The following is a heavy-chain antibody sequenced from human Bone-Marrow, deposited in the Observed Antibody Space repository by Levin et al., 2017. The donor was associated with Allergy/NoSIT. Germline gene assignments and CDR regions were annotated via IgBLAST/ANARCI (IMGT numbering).Heavy chain of an antibody. V-gene: IGHV3-23*01. CDR1: GFTFHTSA. CDR2: ISGSGDVT. CDR3: AKGSSGWFQETDS. D-gene: IGHD6-19*01. Sequence: GGSLRLSCTASGFTFHTSAMTWVRQAPGRGLAWVSAISGSGDVTSYADSVKGRFTVFRDNSKNMLFLQMDSLRVEDTAVFYCAKGSSGWFQETDSWGQGALVTVSS. J-gene: IGHJ4*02.